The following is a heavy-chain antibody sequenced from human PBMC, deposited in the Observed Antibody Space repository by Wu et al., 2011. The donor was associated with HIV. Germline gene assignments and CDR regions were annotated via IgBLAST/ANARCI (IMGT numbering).Heavy chain of an antibody. V-gene: IGHV1-2*02. CDR1: GYTFTGYY. CDR3: ARPYCSGGNCLGFDY. CDR2: INPNNGGT. Sequence: QVQLVQSGAEVKRPGASVKVSCKASGYTFTGYYMYWVRQAPGQGLERMGWINPNNGGTNYAQKFQGRVTMTRDTSISTAYMELSRLRSDDTAVYYCARPYCSGGNCLGFDYWGQGTLVTVSS. J-gene: IGHJ4*02. D-gene: IGHD2-15*01.